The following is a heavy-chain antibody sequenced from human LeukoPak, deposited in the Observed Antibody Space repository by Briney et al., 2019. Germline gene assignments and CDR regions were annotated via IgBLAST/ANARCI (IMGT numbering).Heavy chain of an antibody. Sequence: ASVKVSCKVSGYTLTELSMHWVRQAPGKGLEWMGGFDPEDGETIYAQKFQGRVTMTEDTSTDTAYMELSSLRSEDMAVYYCATALGPAAMRDYYYYGMDVWGKGTTVTVSS. CDR2: FDPEDGET. CDR1: GYTLTELS. CDR3: ATALGPAAMRDYYYYGMDV. D-gene: IGHD2-2*01. V-gene: IGHV1-24*01. J-gene: IGHJ6*04.